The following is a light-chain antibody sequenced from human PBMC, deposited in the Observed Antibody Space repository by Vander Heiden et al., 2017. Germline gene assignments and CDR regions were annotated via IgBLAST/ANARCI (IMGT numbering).Light chain of an antibody. CDR3: QAWGTGFVV. CDR2: LNSDGSH. V-gene: IGLV4-69*01. CDR1: SGHNNAA. Sequence: QLVLTQSPSASASLRASVKLTCTVSSGHNNAAIAWHQQRPEKGPRYLMKLNSDGSHRKGDGIPDRFSGSSSGAERDLTISSTQAEDEADYYCQAWGTGFVVFGGGTKLTVL. J-gene: IGLJ2*01.